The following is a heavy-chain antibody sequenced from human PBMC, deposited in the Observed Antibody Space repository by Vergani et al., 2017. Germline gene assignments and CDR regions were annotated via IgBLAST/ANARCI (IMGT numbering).Heavy chain of an antibody. J-gene: IGHJ5*02. D-gene: IGHD1-1*01. Sequence: VQLVESGGGLVQPGRSLRLSCTASGFTFGDYAMSWFRQAPGKGLEWGGFIRSKAYGGTTEYAASVKGRFTISRDDSKSIAYLQMNSLKTEDTAVYYCAKAPDLQLERRFWFDPWGQGTLVTV. CDR3: AKAPDLQLERRFWFDP. V-gene: IGHV3-49*03. CDR2: IRSKAYGGTT. CDR1: GFTFGDYA.